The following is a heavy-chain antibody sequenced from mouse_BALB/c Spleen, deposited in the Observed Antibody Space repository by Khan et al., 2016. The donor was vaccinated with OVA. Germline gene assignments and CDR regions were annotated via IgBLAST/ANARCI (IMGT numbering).Heavy chain of an antibody. V-gene: IGHV1-54*01. CDR1: GYAFTNYL. CDR2: INPGSGGS. J-gene: IGHJ2*01. Sequence: QVQLQQSGAKLVRPGTSVKVSCKASGYAFTNYLIEWIKQRPGQGLEWIGVINPGSGGSNYNEKFKGKAKLTADKSSSTAYMQLSSLTSDDSAVYFCAREWGKGSFDYWGQGTTLTVAS. D-gene: IGHD3-3*01. CDR3: AREWGKGSFDY.